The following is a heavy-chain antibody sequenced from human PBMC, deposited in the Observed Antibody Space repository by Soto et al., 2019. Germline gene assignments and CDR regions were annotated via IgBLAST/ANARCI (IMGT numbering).Heavy chain of an antibody. CDR2: IYYSGST. Sequence: SETLSLTCTVSGGSISSGGYYWSWIRQHPGKGLEWIGYIYYSGSTYYNPSLRRRVTISVDTSKNQFSLKLSSVTAADTAVYYCARDRECSGGTCYNYFDYWGQGTLVTVSS. J-gene: IGHJ4*02. CDR3: ARDRECSGGTCYNYFDY. D-gene: IGHD2-15*01. CDR1: GGSISSGGYY. V-gene: IGHV4-31*03.